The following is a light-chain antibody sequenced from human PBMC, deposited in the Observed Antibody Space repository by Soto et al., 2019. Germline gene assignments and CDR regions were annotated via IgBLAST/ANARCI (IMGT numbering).Light chain of an antibody. CDR3: QQFSGSVT. V-gene: IGKV3-20*01. CDR1: QSVTSTY. J-gene: IGKJ4*01. CDR2: GAS. Sequence: EIVLTQSSGTLSLSPGERATLSCRASQSVTSTYLAWYQQKPGQAPRLLIYGASKRQSGVPARFSGGGSGTDFTLTISSLEPEDFAVYYCQQFSGSVTFGGGTRVDI.